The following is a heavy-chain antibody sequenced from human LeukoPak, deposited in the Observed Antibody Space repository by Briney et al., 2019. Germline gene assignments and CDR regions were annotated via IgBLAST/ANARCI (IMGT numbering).Heavy chain of an antibody. CDR3: ASRNFGVVTD. Sequence: SETLSLTCTVSGGSISSYYWSWIRQPPGKGLEWIGYIYYSGSTNYKPSLKSRVTISVDTSKNQFSLKLSSMTAADTAVYYCASRNFGVVTDWGQGTLVTVSS. D-gene: IGHD3-3*01. V-gene: IGHV4-59*12. CDR2: IYYSGST. J-gene: IGHJ4*02. CDR1: GGSISSYY.